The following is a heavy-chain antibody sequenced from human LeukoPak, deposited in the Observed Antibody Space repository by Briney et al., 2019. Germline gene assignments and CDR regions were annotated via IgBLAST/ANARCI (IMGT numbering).Heavy chain of an antibody. V-gene: IGHV3-53*01. CDR1: GFTVSSNY. CDR2: IYSGGST. CDR3: ARGTRMTPFDY. Sequence: GGSLRLSCAASGFTVSSNYMSWVRQAPGKGLGWVSVIYSGGSTYYADSVKGRFTISRDNSKNTLYLQMNSLRAEDTAVYYCARGTRMTPFDYWGQGTLVTVSS. D-gene: IGHD1-14*01. J-gene: IGHJ4*02.